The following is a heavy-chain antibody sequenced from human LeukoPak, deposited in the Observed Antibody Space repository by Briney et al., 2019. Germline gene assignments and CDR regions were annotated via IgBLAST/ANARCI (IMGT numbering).Heavy chain of an antibody. CDR1: GYTFTGYY. CDR2: INPNSGGT. D-gene: IGHD3-22*01. J-gene: IGHJ4*02. V-gene: IGHV1-2*02. CDR3: ARAYITMTSSLGY. Sequence: ASVKVSCKASGYTFTGYYMHWVRQAPGQGLEWMGWINPNSGGTNYAQKFQGRVTMTRDTSIGTAYMELSRLRSDDTAVYYCARAYITMTSSLGYWGQGTLVTVSS.